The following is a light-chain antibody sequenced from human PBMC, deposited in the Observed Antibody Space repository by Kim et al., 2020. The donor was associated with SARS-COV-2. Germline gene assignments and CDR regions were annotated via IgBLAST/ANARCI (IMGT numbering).Light chain of an antibody. CDR3: QQRINWQLT. J-gene: IGKJ4*01. CDR1: QSVSSY. CDR2: DAS. Sequence: EIVLTQSPATLSLSPGERATLSCRASQSVSSYLAWYQQKPGQAPRLLIYDASNSATGIPARFSGSGSGTDITLTISSLGPEDFAVYYSQQRINWQLTFGGRAKVDIK. V-gene: IGKV3-11*01.